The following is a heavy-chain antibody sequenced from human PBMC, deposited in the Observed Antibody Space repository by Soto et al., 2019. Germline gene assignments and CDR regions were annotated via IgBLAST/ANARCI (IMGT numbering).Heavy chain of an antibody. CDR3: ARDRGSSGWYQEDWWDY. D-gene: IGHD6-19*01. Sequence: ASVKVSCKASGYTFTSYGISWVRQAPGQGLERMGWISAYNGNTNYAQKLQGRVTMTTDTSTSTAYMELRSLRSDDTAVYYCARDRGSSGWYQEDWWDYWGQGTLVTVSS. CDR2: ISAYNGNT. V-gene: IGHV1-18*04. J-gene: IGHJ4*02. CDR1: GYTFTSYG.